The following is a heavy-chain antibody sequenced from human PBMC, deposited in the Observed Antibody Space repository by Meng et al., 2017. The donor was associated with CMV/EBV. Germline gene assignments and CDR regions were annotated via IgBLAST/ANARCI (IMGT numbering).Heavy chain of an antibody. CDR3: ARESGGYCSSTSCPIDY. D-gene: IGHD2-2*01. Sequence: SVKVTCKASGGTFSSYAISWVRQAPGQGLEWMGGIIPIFGTANYAQKFQGRVTITTDESTSTAYMELSSLRSEDTAVYYCARESGGYCSSTSCPIDYWGQGTLVTVSS. CDR2: IIPIFGTA. CDR1: GGTFSSYA. V-gene: IGHV1-69*05. J-gene: IGHJ4*02.